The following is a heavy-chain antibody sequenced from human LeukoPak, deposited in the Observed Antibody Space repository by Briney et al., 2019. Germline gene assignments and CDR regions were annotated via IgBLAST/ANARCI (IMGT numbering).Heavy chain of an antibody. CDR3: AREEASAADY. CDR1: GGSIISSSHY. J-gene: IGHJ4*02. Sequence: PSETLSLTCTVSGGSIISSSHYWAWSRQPPGKRLEWIGSIYYNGGTFYSPSLKSRHRLSVDTSKNQFSLKLSSVSAADTSVYFCAREEASAADYWGQGTLVTVSS. V-gene: IGHV4-39*01. CDR2: IYYNGGT. D-gene: IGHD6-13*01.